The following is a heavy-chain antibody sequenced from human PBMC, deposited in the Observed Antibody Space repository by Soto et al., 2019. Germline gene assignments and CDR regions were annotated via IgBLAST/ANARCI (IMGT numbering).Heavy chain of an antibody. CDR2: ISYDGTGK. V-gene: IGHV3-30*14. D-gene: IGHD2-21*02. CDR1: GFTFSPYT. J-gene: IGHJ4*02. CDR3: ARGGGFCGGDCYNGGVDY. Sequence: HVQLVESGGGVGQPGTSLGLSCAVSGFTFSPYTMHWVRQAPGKGLEWVAVISYDGTGKYYADSVKGRFTISGDNYKNTLYLHMNSLRHDDTSVYYCARGGGFCGGDCYNGGVDYWSQGPLVTVSS.